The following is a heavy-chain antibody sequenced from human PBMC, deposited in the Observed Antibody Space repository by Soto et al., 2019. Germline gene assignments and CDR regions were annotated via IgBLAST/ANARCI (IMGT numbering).Heavy chain of an antibody. CDR1: GFTFSSYS. D-gene: IGHD7-27*01. CDR3: ARDPAVPGGYFDL. J-gene: IGHJ2*01. CDR2: ISSSSSTI. Sequence: EVQLVESGGGLVQPWGSLRLSCAAYGFTFSSYSMNWVRQAPGKGLEWVSYISSSSSTIYYADSVKGRFTISRDNAKNSLYLQMNSLRDEDTAVYYCARDPAVPGGYFDLWGRGTLVTVSS. V-gene: IGHV3-48*02.